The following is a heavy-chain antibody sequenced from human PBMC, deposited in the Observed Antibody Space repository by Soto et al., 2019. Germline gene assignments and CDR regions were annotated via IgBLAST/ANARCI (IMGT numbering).Heavy chain of an antibody. CDR2: VYPRGSDT. J-gene: IGHJ4*02. CDR1: GYDFTRNW. V-gene: IGHV5-51*01. Sequence: GESLKISCETSGYDFTRNWIGWVRQRPGKGLEWVGLVYPRGSDTRYSPSFRGHVSMSADESVRTAYLQWTSLEASDTAIYYCARGPLSLYSADFRWGRGTPVTVSS. CDR3: ARGPLSLYSADFR. D-gene: IGHD6-13*01.